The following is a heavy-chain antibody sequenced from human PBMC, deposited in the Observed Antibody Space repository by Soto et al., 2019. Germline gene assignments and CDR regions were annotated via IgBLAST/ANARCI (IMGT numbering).Heavy chain of an antibody. J-gene: IGHJ5*02. CDR1: GYTFTGYY. D-gene: IGHD1-26*01. CDR3: ARSVVGANNWFDP. CDR2: INPNSGGT. V-gene: IGHV1-2*04. Sequence: QVQLVQSGAEVKKPGASVKVSCKASGYTFTGYYMHWVRQAPGQGLEWMGWINPNSGGTNYAQKFQGWVTMTRDTSISTAYMELSRLRSDDTDVYYCARSVVGANNWFDPWGQGTLVTVSS.